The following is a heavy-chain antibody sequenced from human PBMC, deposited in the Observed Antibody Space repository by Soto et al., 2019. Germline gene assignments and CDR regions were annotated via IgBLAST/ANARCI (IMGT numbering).Heavy chain of an antibody. CDR2: INAGNGNT. CDR3: ARDPGYRYGYN. CDR1: GYTFTSYA. J-gene: IGHJ4*02. Sequence: QVQLVQSGAEVKKPGASVKVSCKASGYTFTSYAMHWVRQAPGQRLEGMGWINAGNGNTKYSQKLQGRVTITRDTSASTAYMELSSLRYEDTAAYYCARDPGYRYGYNWGQGTLVTVSS. V-gene: IGHV1-3*01. D-gene: IGHD5-18*01.